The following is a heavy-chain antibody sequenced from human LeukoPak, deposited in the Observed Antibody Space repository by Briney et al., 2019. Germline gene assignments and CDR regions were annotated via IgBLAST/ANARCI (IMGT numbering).Heavy chain of an antibody. CDR3: AGSRRGYSPSFDP. Sequence: SETLSLTCTVSGGSISSYYWSWIRQPAGKGLEWIGRICTSESTNYNPSLKSRVTMSVDTSNNQLSLKLSSVTDADTAVYYCAGSRRGYSPSFDPWGQGTLVTVSS. D-gene: IGHD5-18*01. CDR2: ICTSEST. CDR1: GGSISSYY. J-gene: IGHJ5*02. V-gene: IGHV4-4*07.